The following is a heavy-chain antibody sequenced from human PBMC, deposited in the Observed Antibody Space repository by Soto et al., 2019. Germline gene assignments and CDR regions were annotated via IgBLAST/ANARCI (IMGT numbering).Heavy chain of an antibody. CDR3: AGWGGHDYNY. V-gene: IGHV3-7*03. CDR2: IRPDGSET. J-gene: IGHJ4*02. Sequence: EVQLVQSGGGLVQPGGSLRLSCVGSGFTFTDFYMNWVRQAPGKGLEWVANIRPDGSETNYVESVKARFTTSRDNAKNPLFLQMNSLRADDTAVYYCAGWGGHDYNYWGPAILVTVSS. CDR1: GFTFTDFY. D-gene: IGHD4-4*01.